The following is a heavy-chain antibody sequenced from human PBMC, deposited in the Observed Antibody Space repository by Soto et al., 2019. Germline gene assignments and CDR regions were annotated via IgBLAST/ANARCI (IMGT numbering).Heavy chain of an antibody. J-gene: IGHJ4*02. Sequence: GGSLRLSCAASGSTFSRYDMHWVRQVTGKGLEWVSAIGAAGDTYYPGSVKGRSTISRENAKNSLYLQMNSLRAGDTAVYYCARVGLSDCSGGSCYSYDYWGQGTLVTVSS. CDR3: ARVGLSDCSGGSCYSYDY. CDR2: IGAAGDT. D-gene: IGHD2-15*01. V-gene: IGHV3-13*01. CDR1: GSTFSRYD.